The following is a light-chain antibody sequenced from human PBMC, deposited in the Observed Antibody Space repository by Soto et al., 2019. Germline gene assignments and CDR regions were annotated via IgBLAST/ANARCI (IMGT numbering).Light chain of an antibody. J-gene: IGLJ1*01. V-gene: IGLV1-47*02. CDR2: SNN. Sequence: VLTQPPSASGTPGQRVTISCSGSSSNIGSNYVYWYQQLPGTAPKLLIYSNNQRPSGVPDRFSGSKSGTSASLAISGLRSEDEADYYCAAWDDSLSGFYVFGTGTKVTVL. CDR1: SSNIGSNY. CDR3: AAWDDSLSGFYV.